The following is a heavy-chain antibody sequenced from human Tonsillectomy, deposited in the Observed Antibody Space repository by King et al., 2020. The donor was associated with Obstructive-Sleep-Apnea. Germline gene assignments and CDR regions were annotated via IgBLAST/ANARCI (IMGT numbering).Heavy chain of an antibody. CDR1: GGSISSSSYY. D-gene: IGHD4-17*01. CDR2: IYYSGST. Sequence: QLQESGPGLVKPSETLSLTCTVSGGSISSSSYYCGGIRQPPGKGLEWIGSIYYSGSTYYNPSLKSRVSISVETSKNQFSLKLSSGTAAATAVYYCARDRNDGYGDYLSGGSEVDWYFDLWGRGTLVTVSS. J-gene: IGHJ2*01. V-gene: IGHV4-39*07. CDR3: ARDRNDGYGDYLSGGSEVDWYFDL.